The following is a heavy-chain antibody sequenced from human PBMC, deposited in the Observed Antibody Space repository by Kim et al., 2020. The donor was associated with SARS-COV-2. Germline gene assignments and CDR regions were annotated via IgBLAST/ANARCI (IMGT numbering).Heavy chain of an antibody. CDR2: INHSGST. Sequence: SETLSLTCAVYGGSFSGYYWSWIRQPPGKGLEWIGEINHSGSTNYNPSLKSRVTISVDTSKNQFSLKLSSVTAADTAVYYCARAFGVTMVRGVMVWFDP. CDR1: GGSFSGYY. V-gene: IGHV4-34*01. CDR3: ARAFGVTMVRGVMVWFDP. J-gene: IGHJ5*02. D-gene: IGHD3-10*01.